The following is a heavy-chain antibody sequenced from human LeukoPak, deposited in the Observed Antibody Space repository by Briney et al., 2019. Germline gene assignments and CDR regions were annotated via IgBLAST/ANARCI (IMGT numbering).Heavy chain of an antibody. CDR2: LSANDGTT. V-gene: IGHV3-23*01. J-gene: IGHJ4*02. CDR3: APGSYFDY. D-gene: IGHD1-26*01. CDR1: GFTFSSYA. Sequence: SGGSLRLSCAASGFTFSSYAMSWVRQAPGKGLEWVSGLSANDGTTYYADSVKGRFTISRDDSKNTLYLQLNNLRVEDTAVYYCAPGSYFDYWGQGTLVTVSS.